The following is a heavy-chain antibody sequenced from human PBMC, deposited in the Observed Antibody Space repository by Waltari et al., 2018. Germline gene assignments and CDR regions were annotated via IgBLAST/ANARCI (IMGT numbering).Heavy chain of an antibody. V-gene: IGHV1-69*12. J-gene: IGHJ6*02. CDR1: VGTFSSYA. CDR3: ARTLIVGSGWYQDYYYYGMDV. Sequence: QVQLVQSGAQVKKPGSSVKVSCKASVGTFSSYAISSVRQAPGQGLEWMGGIIPIFGTANYAQKFQGRVTITADESTSTAYMELSSLRSEDTAVYYCARTLIVGSGWYQDYYYYGMDVWGQGTTVTASS. D-gene: IGHD6-19*01. CDR2: IIPIFGTA.